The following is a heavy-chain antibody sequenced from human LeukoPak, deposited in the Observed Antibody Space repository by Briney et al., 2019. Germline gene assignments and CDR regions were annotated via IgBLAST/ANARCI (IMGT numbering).Heavy chain of an antibody. CDR1: GGTFSSYA. D-gene: IGHD2-15*01. CDR3: ARAVGCSGGSCYLPYNWFDP. CDR2: IIPIFGTA. V-gene: IGHV1-69*01. J-gene: IGHJ5*02. Sequence: SVKVSCKASGGTFSSYAISWVRQALGQGLEWMGGIIPIFGTANYAQKFQGRVTITADESTSTAYMELSSLRSEDTAVYYCARAVGCSGGSCYLPYNWFDPWGQGTLVTVSS.